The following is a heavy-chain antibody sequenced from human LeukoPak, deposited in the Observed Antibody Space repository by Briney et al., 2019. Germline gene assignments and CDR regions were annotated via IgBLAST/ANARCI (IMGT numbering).Heavy chain of an antibody. CDR2: IKSKTDGGTT. Sequence: PGGSLRLSCAASGFTFSNAWMSWVRQAPGKGLEWVGRIKSKTDGGTTDYAAPVKGRFTISRDDSKNTLYLQMNSLKTEDTAVYYCTTLPDIVVVPAIHRDSGNYYYYMDVWGKGTTVTGSS. J-gene: IGHJ6*03. CDR3: TTLPDIVVVPAIHRDSGNYYYYMDV. V-gene: IGHV3-15*01. CDR1: GFTFSNAW. D-gene: IGHD2-2*01.